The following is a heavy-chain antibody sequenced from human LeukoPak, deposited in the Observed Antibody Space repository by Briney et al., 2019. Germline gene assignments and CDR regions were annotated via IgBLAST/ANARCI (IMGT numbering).Heavy chain of an antibody. J-gene: IGHJ4*02. CDR3: ARGVVPAAIRFDY. Sequence: SVKVSCKASGGTFSSYAISWVRQAPGQGLEWMGGIIPIFGTANSAQKLQGRVTINTDESTSTAYMELSSLRSEDTAVYYCARGVVPAAIRFDYWGQGTLVTVSS. CDR1: GGTFSSYA. CDR2: IIPIFGTA. D-gene: IGHD2-2*01. V-gene: IGHV1-69*05.